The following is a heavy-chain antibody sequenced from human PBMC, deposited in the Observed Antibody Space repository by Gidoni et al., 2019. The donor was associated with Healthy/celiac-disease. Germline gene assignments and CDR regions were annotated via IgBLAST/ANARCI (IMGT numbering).Heavy chain of an antibody. J-gene: IGHJ4*02. CDR2: ISGSGGST. CDR3: AKVYDFWSGYLYFDY. Sequence: EVQLLESGGGLVQPGGSLRLSCAASGFPLSSYAMSWVRQAPGKGLEWVSAISGSGGSTDYADSVKGRFTISRDNSKNTLYLQMNSLRAEDTAVYYCAKVYDFWSGYLYFDYWGQGTLVTVSS. D-gene: IGHD3-3*01. V-gene: IGHV3-23*01. CDR1: GFPLSSYA.